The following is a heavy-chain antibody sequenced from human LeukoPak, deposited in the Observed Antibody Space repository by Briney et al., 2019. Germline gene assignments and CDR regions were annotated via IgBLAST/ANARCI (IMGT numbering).Heavy chain of an antibody. J-gene: IGHJ4*02. CDR1: GGSISSGGYY. CDR2: IYYSGST. D-gene: IGHD3-9*01. V-gene: IGHV4-61*08. CDR3: ATGRSIRYFDY. Sequence: PSETLSLTCTVSGGSISSGGYYWSWIRQHPGKGLEWIGYIYYSGSTNYNPSLKSRVTMSVDTSKSQFSLKLSSATAADTAVYYCATGRSIRYFDYWGQGTLLTVSS.